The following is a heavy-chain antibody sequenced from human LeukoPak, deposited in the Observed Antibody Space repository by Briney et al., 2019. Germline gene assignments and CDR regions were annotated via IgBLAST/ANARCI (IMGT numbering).Heavy chain of an antibody. D-gene: IGHD4-11*01. V-gene: IGHV3-9*01. CDR2: ISWNSGSI. CDR1: GFTFDDYA. CDR3: ARDYNAFDI. J-gene: IGHJ3*02. Sequence: PGGSLRLSCAASGFTFDDYAMHWVRQAPGKGLEWVSGISWNSGSIGYADSVKGRFTISRDNAKNSRYLQMNSLRAEDTAVYYCARDYNAFDIWGQGTMVTVSS.